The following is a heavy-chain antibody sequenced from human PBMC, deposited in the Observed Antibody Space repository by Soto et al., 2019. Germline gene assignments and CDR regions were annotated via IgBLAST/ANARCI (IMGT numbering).Heavy chain of an antibody. D-gene: IGHD6-6*01. CDR2: IYYSGST. J-gene: IGHJ6*03. CDR1: GGSISSYY. V-gene: IGHV4-59*01. Sequence: QVQLQESGPGLVKPSETLSLTCTVSGGSISSYYWSWIRQPPGKGLEWIGNIYYSGSTNNNPSLQSRVTRSVDTSKNQFSLKLSSVTAADTAVYYCAREYSSSSYYYYYMDVWGKGTTVTVSS. CDR3: AREYSSSSYYYYYMDV.